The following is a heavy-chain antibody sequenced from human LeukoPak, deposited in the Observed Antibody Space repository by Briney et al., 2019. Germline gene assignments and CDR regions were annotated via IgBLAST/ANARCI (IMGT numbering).Heavy chain of an antibody. J-gene: IGHJ4*02. Sequence: SETLSLTCTVSGGSITSGNYYWGWLRQPPGKGLEWIGSVYYSGSTYYNPSLKSRITVSLDTSKNQFSLKVNSVTAADTAVYYCVRDKTFEVVNFFDCWGQGTLVTVSS. CDR3: VRDKTFEVVNFFDC. V-gene: IGHV4-39*07. D-gene: IGHD3-3*01. CDR2: VYYSGST. CDR1: GGSITSGNYY.